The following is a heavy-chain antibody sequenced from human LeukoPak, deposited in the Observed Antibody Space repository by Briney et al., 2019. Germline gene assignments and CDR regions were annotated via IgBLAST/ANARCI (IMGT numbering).Heavy chain of an antibody. V-gene: IGHV3-30-3*01. D-gene: IGHD3-10*01. CDR2: ISYDGNKK. CDR1: GFTFSSYA. Sequence: GGSLRLSCAASGFTFSSYAMHWVRQAPGKGLEWVAVISYDGNKKYYADSVKGRFTISRDHSKNTLSLQMNSLRIEDTAVYYCAKDWGSLTMVRGMDVWGQGTTVTVSS. CDR3: AKDWGSLTMVRGMDV. J-gene: IGHJ6*02.